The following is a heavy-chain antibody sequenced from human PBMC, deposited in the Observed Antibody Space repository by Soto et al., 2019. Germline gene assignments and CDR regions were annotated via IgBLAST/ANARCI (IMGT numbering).Heavy chain of an antibody. J-gene: IGHJ4*02. V-gene: IGHV1-18*01. CDR1: GYGFTTYG. CDR2: ISAHNGNT. Sequence: QVHLVQSGAEVKKHGASVKVSCKGSGYGFTTYGITWVRQAPGQGLEWMAWISAHNGNTNYAQKVQGRVTVTRDTSPSTAYMELRSRRYDNTAVYYCARGRYGDYWGQGALVTFSS. CDR3: ARGRYGDY. D-gene: IGHD1-1*01.